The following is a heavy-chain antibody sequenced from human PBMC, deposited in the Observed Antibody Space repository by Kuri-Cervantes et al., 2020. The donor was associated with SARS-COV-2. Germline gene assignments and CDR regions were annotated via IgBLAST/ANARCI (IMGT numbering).Heavy chain of an antibody. CDR1: GFTFSSYA. D-gene: IGHD3-3*01. CDR2: ISGSGGNT. Sequence: GGSLRLSCAASGFTFSSYAMSWVRQAPGKGLEWVSTISGSGGNTYYADSVKGRFTISRDNAKNSLYLQMNSLRAEDTAVYYCARHPSTYYDFWSGYLDYWGQGTLVTVSS. CDR3: ARHPSTYYDFWSGYLDY. J-gene: IGHJ4*02. V-gene: IGHV3-23*01.